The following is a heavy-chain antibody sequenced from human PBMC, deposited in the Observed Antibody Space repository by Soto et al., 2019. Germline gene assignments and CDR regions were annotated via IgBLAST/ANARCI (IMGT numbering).Heavy chain of an antibody. Sequence: GGSLRLRCPASAFAFSSYALGWDCQVSGRGLECVSAISGSGVSTFYADSVKGRFTISRDASKNTLYLQMNTLTAEDTAVYYCAKDHRIWGRLVEYMDVWGQGT. D-gene: IGHD3-10*01. J-gene: IGHJ6*02. CDR1: AFAFSSYA. CDR2: ISGSGVST. V-gene: IGHV3-23*01. CDR3: AKDHRIWGRLVEYMDV.